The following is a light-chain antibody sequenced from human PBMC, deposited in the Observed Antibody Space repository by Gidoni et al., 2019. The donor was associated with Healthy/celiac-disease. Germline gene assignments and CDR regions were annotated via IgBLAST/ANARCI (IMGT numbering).Light chain of an antibody. J-gene: IGLJ1*01. CDR2: EGS. Sequence: QSALTQPASVSGSPGQSITISCTGTSSDVVSYNLVSWYQQHPGKAPKLMIYEGSTRPSGVSNRFSGSKSGNTASLTISGLQAEDEAYYYCCSYAGSSTPYVFGTGTKVTVL. CDR3: CSYAGSSTPYV. V-gene: IGLV2-23*01. CDR1: SSDVVSYNL.